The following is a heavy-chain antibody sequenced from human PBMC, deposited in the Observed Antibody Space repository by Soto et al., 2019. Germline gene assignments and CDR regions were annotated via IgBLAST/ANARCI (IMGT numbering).Heavy chain of an antibody. D-gene: IGHD4-4*01. CDR3: GRELAGLTSVLYDYGMDV. Sequence: ASVKVSCKASGYTFTSYYMHWVRQAPGQGLEWMGTINPSGGSTGYAQKFQGRVTMTRDTSTSTVYMEVSSLRSEDTAVYYCGRELAGLTSVLYDYGMDVWGQETTVTVSS. J-gene: IGHJ6*02. CDR1: GYTFTSYY. V-gene: IGHV1-46*01. CDR2: INPSGGST.